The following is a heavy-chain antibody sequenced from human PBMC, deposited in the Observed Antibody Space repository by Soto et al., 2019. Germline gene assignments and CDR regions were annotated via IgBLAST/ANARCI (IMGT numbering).Heavy chain of an antibody. D-gene: IGHD1-26*01. CDR1: GFTFSSYA. J-gene: IGHJ3*02. CDR2: ISYDGSNK. CDR3: ARDPGLVVGATVAFDI. V-gene: IGHV3-30-3*01. Sequence: GESLKISCAASGFTFSSYAMHWVRQAPGKGLEWVAVISYDGSNKYYADSVKGRFTISRDNSKNTLYLQMNSLRAEDTAVYYCARDPGLVVGATVAFDIWGQGTMVTVSS.